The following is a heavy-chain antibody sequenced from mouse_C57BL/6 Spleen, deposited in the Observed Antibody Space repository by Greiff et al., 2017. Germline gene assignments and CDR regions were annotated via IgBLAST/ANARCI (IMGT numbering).Heavy chain of an antibody. V-gene: IGHV3-6*01. CDR3: ARGGGYYGYAMDY. J-gene: IGHJ4*01. D-gene: IGHD2-3*01. Sequence: EVQLVESGPGLVKPSQSLSLTCSVTGYSITSGYYWNWIRQFPGNKLEWMGYISYDGSNNYNPSLKNRISITRDTSKNQFFLKLNSVTTEDTATYDCARGGGYYGYAMDYWGQGTSVTVSS. CDR1: GYSITSGYY. CDR2: ISYDGSN.